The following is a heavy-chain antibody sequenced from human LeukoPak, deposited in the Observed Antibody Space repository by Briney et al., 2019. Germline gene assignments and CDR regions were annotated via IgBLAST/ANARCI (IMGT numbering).Heavy chain of an antibody. J-gene: IGHJ5*02. CDR3: TRHFGTNWFDP. Sequence: PGGSLRLSCAASGFTFDDYAMHWVRQTPGKGLEWLSYISSGGSAIYYADSVKGRFTISRDNAKNSLYLQMNSLRAEDTAVYYCTRHFGTNWFDPWGQGTLVTVSS. CDR2: ISSGGSAI. D-gene: IGHD6-13*01. V-gene: IGHV3-11*01. CDR1: GFTFDDYA.